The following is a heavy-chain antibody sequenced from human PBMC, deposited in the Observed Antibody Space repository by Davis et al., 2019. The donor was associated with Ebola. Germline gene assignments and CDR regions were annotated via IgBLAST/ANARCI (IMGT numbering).Heavy chain of an antibody. J-gene: IGHJ5*02. V-gene: IGHV1-46*01. CDR2: INPSGGST. D-gene: IGHD6-13*01. CDR1: GYTFTSYY. CDR3: ARGTYSSSPGWVKRNWFDP. Sequence: ASVKVSCKASGYTFTSYYMHWVRQAPGQGLEWMGIINPSGGSTSYAQKFQGRVTMTRNTSISTVYMELSSLRSEDTAVYYCARGTYSSSPGWVKRNWFDPWGQGTLVTVSS.